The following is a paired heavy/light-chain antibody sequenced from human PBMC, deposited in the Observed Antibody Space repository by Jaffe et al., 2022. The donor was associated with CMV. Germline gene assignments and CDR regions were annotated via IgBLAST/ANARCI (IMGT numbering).Light chain of an antibody. CDR2: SAS. J-gene: IGKJ4*01. CDR1: HSISSY. V-gene: IGKV1-39*01. Sequence: DIQLTQSPASLSASVGDRVTITCRASHSISSYLNWYQQIPGKAPKLLIYSASSLQSGVPSRFSGSGSGTEFTLTISSLQPEDSANYYCQQSYTRLLSFGGGTKVEIK. CDR3: QQSYTRLLS.
Heavy chain of an antibody. Sequence: EVQLVESGGGLVQPGGSLRVSCAASGFPFNLYWMTWVRQAPGKGLEWVASMKEDGTEENYVDSVKGRFTISRDNAKNSFFMQLNSLRHEDTAMYYCARGPGPGLDYWGQGTLVTVSS. CDR2: MKEDGTEE. CDR1: GFPFNLYW. J-gene: IGHJ4*02. V-gene: IGHV3-7*03. D-gene: IGHD3-10*01. CDR3: ARGPGPGLDY.